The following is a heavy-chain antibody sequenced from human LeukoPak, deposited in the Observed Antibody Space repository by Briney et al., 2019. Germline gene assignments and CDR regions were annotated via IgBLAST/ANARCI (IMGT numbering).Heavy chain of an antibody. CDR1: GFAFSNYW. J-gene: IGHJ6*03. D-gene: IGHD6-13*01. Sequence: GGSLGLSCAASGFAFSNYWLHWVRQAPGKGLVWVARINTHGSSTNYADSVKGRFTISRDNAKNTQYLQMTSLSAEDTAVYYALAGYYYYYMDVWGKGTTVTVSS. CDR3: LAGYYYYYMDV. CDR2: INTHGSST. V-gene: IGHV3-74*01.